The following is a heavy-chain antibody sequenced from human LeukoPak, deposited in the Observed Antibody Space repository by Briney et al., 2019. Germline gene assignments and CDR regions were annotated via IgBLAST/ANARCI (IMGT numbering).Heavy chain of an antibody. V-gene: IGHV3-74*01. J-gene: IGHJ4*02. Sequence: AGSLRLSCAASGFTFSSYWMHWVRQAPGKGLVWVSRINSDGSSTSYADSVKGRLTVSRDNAKNTLYLQMNSLRAEDTAVYYCARERWSSSSCEYWGQGTLVTVSS. CDR2: INSDGSST. D-gene: IGHD6-6*01. CDR3: ARERWSSSSCEY. CDR1: GFTFSSYW.